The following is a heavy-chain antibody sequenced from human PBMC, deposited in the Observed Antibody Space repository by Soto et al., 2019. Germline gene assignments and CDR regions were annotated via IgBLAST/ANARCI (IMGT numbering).Heavy chain of an antibody. Sequence: TLSLTCAVSGYSISSSNWWNWVRQSPGKGLEWIGEIHHSGSTNYNPSLKSRVTISVDKSKNQFSLKLNSVTAADTAVYYCARVRQGCSSTSCFLDRWGQGTLVAVSP. CDR2: IHHSGST. CDR1: GYSISSSNW. J-gene: IGHJ5*02. V-gene: IGHV4-4*02. D-gene: IGHD2-2*01. CDR3: ARVRQGCSSTSCFLDR.